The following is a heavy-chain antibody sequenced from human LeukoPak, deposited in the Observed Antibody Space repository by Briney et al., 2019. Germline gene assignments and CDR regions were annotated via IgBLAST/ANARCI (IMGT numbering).Heavy chain of an antibody. V-gene: IGHV1-46*01. CDR1: GYTFTSYY. J-gene: IGHJ6*02. Sequence: ASVKVSCKASGYTFTSYYMHWVRQAPGQGLEWMGIINPSGGSTSYAQKFQGRVTMTRDTSTSTVYMELSSLRSEDTAVYYCARDRQYYDFWSGYPYYYYGMDVWGQGTTVTVSS. D-gene: IGHD3-3*01. CDR3: ARDRQYYDFWSGYPYYYYGMDV. CDR2: INPSGGST.